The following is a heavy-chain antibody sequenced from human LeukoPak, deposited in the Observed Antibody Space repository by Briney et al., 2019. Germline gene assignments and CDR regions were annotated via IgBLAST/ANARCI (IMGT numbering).Heavy chain of an antibody. CDR3: ARVPSDGYDSSGYYPLNWFDP. CDR1: GGSISSGGYY. J-gene: IGHJ5*02. CDR2: IYYSGST. D-gene: IGHD3-22*01. Sequence: PSQTLSLTCTVSGGSISSGGYYWSWIRQHPGKGLEWIGYIYYSGSTYYNPSLKSRVTISVDTSKNQFSLKLSSVTAADTAVYYCARVPSDGYDSSGYYPLNWFDPWGQGTLVTVSS. V-gene: IGHV4-31*03.